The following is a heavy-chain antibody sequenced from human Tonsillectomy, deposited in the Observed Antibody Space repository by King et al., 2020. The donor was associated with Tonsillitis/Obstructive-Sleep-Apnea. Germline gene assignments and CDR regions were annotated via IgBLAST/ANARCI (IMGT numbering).Heavy chain of an antibody. V-gene: IGHV3-33*01. Sequence: VQLVESGGGVVQPGRSLSLSCAASGFTFNSYGMHWVRQAPGKGLEWVAIIYYDGITKYYADSVKGRFTITRDNSTSTLYWQMNSLRADDTAVYYCARVGNGATQIDYWGQGTLVTVSS. D-gene: IGHD1-1*01. CDR1: GFTFNSYG. CDR3: ARVGNGATQIDY. CDR2: IYYDGITK. J-gene: IGHJ4*02.